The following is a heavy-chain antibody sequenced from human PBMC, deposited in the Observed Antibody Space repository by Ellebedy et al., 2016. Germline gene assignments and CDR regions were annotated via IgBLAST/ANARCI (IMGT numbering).Heavy chain of an antibody. D-gene: IGHD3/OR15-3a*01. CDR3: ARDYVPRFLDFLSISYYFDY. Sequence: ASVKVSCKASGYTFTSYDINWVRQATGQGLEWMGWMNPDTGNTGYAQRFQGRITMTRNTSISTAYMELSSLRSEDTAVYYCARDYVPRFLDFLSISYYFDYWGQGTLVTVSS. V-gene: IGHV1-8*01. J-gene: IGHJ4*02. CDR1: GYTFTSYD. CDR2: MNPDTGNT.